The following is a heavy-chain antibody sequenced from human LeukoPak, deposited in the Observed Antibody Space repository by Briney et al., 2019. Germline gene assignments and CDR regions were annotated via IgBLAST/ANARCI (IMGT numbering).Heavy chain of an antibody. Sequence: GGSLRLSCAASGFTFDDYGMSWVRQVPGKGLEWVSGINWRGDFTVYGDSVKGRFTISRDNAKNSLYLQMNSLRAEDTALYYCARGGYFDNSGASDYWGQGTLVTVSS. CDR3: ARGGYFDNSGASDY. V-gene: IGHV3-20*04. CDR2: INWRGDFT. CDR1: GFTFDDYG. J-gene: IGHJ4*02. D-gene: IGHD3-22*01.